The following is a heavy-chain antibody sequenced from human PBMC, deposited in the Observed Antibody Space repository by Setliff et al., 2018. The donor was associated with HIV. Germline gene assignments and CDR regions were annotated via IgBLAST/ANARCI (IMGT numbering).Heavy chain of an antibody. CDR2: IYYSGGT. CDR3: SRVSSGWTFDY. V-gene: IGHV4-59*01. J-gene: IGHJ4*02. Sequence: SETLSLTCNVSGGSISSYYWNWIRQPPGKGLEWIGYIYYSGGTNYNPSLKSRVTISADKSKNQFSLKLSSETAADTAVYYCSRVSSGWTFDYWGQGTLVTVSS. D-gene: IGHD6-19*01. CDR1: GGSISSYY.